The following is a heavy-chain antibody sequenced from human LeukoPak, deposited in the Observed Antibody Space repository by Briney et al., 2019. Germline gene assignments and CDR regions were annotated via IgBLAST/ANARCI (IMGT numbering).Heavy chain of an antibody. CDR3: ARDGYYYDSSGYYYYYYGMDV. CDR2: IYYSGSI. CDR1: GGSISSYY. Sequence: PSETLSLTCTVSGGSISSYYWSWIRQPPGKGLEWIGYIYYSGSINYNPSLKSRVTISVDTSKNQFSLKLSSVTAADTAVYYCARDGYYYDSSGYYYYYYGMDVWGQGTTVTVSS. J-gene: IGHJ6*02. V-gene: IGHV4-59*01. D-gene: IGHD3-22*01.